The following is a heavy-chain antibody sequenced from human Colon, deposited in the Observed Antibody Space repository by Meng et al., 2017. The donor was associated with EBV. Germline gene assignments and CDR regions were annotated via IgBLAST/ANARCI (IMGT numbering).Heavy chain of an antibody. V-gene: IGHV4-4*02. Sequence: QVQLQESGPGLVKPSGXXXLTCTVSGDSISSDIWWSWVRQPPGKGLEWIGEVYHRGDTNYNPSLKSRVDISVDKSKNQFSLNLSSVTAADTAVYYCARVGQWLPIDYWGQGTLVTVSS. CDR2: VYHRGDT. J-gene: IGHJ4*02. D-gene: IGHD6-19*01. CDR3: ARVGQWLPIDY. CDR1: GDSISSDIW.